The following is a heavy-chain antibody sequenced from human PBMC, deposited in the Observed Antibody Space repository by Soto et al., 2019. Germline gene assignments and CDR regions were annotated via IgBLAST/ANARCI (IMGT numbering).Heavy chain of an antibody. CDR3: ARDEDSSGWYFRSNWFDP. CDR1: GFTFSSYA. CDR2: ISYDGSNK. Sequence: GGSLRLSCAASGFTFSSYAMHWVRQAPGKGLERVAVISYDGSNKYYADSVKGRFTISRDNSKNTLYLQMNSLRAEDTAVYYCARDEDSSGWYFRSNWFDPWGQGTLVTV. D-gene: IGHD6-19*01. J-gene: IGHJ5*02. V-gene: IGHV3-30-3*01.